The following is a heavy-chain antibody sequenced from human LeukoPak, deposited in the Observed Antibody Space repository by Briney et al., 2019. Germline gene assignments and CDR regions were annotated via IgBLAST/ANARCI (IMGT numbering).Heavy chain of an antibody. CDR3: AKAEYYYDTPEAFDI. CDR2: ISGSGGST. J-gene: IGHJ3*02. CDR1: GFTFSSYA. D-gene: IGHD3-22*01. V-gene: IGHV3-23*01. Sequence: HTGGSLRLSCAASGFTFSSYAMSWVRQAPGKGLEWVSAISGSGGSTYYADSVKGRFTISRDNAKNSLYLQMNSLRAEDTALYYCAKAEYYYDTPEAFDIWGQGTMVTVSS.